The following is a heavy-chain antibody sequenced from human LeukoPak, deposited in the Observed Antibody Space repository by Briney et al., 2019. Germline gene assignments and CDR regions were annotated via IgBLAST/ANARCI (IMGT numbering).Heavy chain of an antibody. Sequence: GGSLKLSCAASGFTVSSNYMSWVRQAPGKGLEWVSAIYSGGSTYYADSVKGRFTISRHNSKNTLYLQMNSLRAEDTAVYYCSGGVTRRAGFDYWGQGTLVTVSS. CDR1: GFTVSSNY. D-gene: IGHD5-12*01. CDR2: IYSGGST. CDR3: SGGVTRRAGFDY. J-gene: IGHJ4*02. V-gene: IGHV3-53*04.